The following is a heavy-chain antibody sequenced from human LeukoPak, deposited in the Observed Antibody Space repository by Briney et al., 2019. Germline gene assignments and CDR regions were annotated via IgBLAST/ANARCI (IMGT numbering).Heavy chain of an antibody. J-gene: IGHJ4*02. V-gene: IGHV5-51*01. D-gene: IGHD5-12*01. CDR1: GYSFTNYR. CDR3: ARQRDSGFDFDS. CDR2: IYPSDSDT. Sequence: GESLKISCMGSGYSFTNYRIGWVRQVPGRGLEWMGVIYPSDSDTRYSPSFQGQVTISADKSIDTAYLQWSSLKASDTAMYYCARQRDSGFDFDSWGQGTLVTVSS.